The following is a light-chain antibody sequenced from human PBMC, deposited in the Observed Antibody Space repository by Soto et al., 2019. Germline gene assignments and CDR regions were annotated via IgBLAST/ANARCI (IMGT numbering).Light chain of an antibody. Sequence: QSVLTQPRSVSGSPGQSVPISCTGTTSDVGDYNFVSWYQQHPGNAPKLMIYDVTKRPSGIPNRFSGSKSGNTASLTISGLQAEDEADYYCCSYAGTYTYVFGTGTKSPS. CDR3: CSYAGTYTYV. CDR2: DVT. CDR1: TSDVGDYNF. V-gene: IGLV2-11*01. J-gene: IGLJ1*01.